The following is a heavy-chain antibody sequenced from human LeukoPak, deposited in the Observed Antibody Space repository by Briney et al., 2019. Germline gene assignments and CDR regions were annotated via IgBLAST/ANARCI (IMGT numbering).Heavy chain of an antibody. CDR1: GFTFSSYW. CDR2: INSDGSST. CDR3: ASARYSSSWYSLALDY. D-gene: IGHD6-13*01. V-gene: IGHV3-74*01. J-gene: IGHJ4*02. Sequence: GGSLRLSCAASGFTFSSYWMHWVRQAPGKGLVWVSRINSDGSSTSYADSVKGRFTISRDNAKNTLYLQMNSLRAEDTAVYYCASARYSSSWYSLALDYWGQGTLVTVSS.